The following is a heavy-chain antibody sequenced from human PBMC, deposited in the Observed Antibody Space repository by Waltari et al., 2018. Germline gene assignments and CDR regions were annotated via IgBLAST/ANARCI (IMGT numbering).Heavy chain of an antibody. CDR1: GGSISSGSYY. J-gene: IGHJ4*02. V-gene: IGHV4-61*09. Sequence: QVQLQESGPGLVKPSQTLSLTCTVSGGSISSGSYYWSWIRQPAGKGLEWIGYIYTSGSTNYNPSLKSRVTISVDTSKNQFSLKLSSVTAADTAVYYCARGANSYGQYYFDYWGQGTLVTVSS. CDR2: IYTSGST. D-gene: IGHD5-18*01. CDR3: ARGANSYGQYYFDY.